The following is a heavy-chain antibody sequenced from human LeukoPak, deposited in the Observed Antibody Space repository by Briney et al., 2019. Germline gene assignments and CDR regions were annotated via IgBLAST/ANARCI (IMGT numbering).Heavy chain of an antibody. D-gene: IGHD3-3*01. CDR1: GFTFDDYA. CDR2: ISWNSGSI. CDR3: AKGRRFLEWWDPFDC. Sequence: PGGSLRLSCAASGFTFDDYAMHWVRQAPGKGLEWVSGISWNSGSIGYADSVKGRFTISRDNAKNSLYLQMNSLRAEDTALYYCAKGRRFLEWWDPFDCWGQGTLVTVSS. V-gene: IGHV3-9*01. J-gene: IGHJ4*02.